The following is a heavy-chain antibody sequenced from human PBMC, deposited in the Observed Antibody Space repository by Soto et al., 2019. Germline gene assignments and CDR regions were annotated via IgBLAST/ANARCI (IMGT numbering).Heavy chain of an antibody. Sequence: GGSLRLSCTASGFTFSSYAMSWVRQAPGKGLEWVSAIGGSGVAAYYADSVRGQFTISRDNSKNTLYLQLDSLRVEDTAIYYCAKTRTGWDPPFDYWGPGTLVTVSS. CDR3: AKTRTGWDPPFDY. J-gene: IGHJ4*02. D-gene: IGHD6-19*01. V-gene: IGHV3-23*01. CDR2: IGGSGVAA. CDR1: GFTFSSYA.